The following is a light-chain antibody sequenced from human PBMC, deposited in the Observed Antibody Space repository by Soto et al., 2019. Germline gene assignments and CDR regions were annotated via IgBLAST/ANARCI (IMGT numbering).Light chain of an antibody. V-gene: IGLV1-51*01. CDR1: TSNIGNNY. CDR3: AAWDSSLSAGV. CDR2: DTD. J-gene: IGLJ3*02. Sequence: QSVLTQPPSVSAAPGQTVTISCSGRTSNIGNNYVSWYQQLPGTAPKLLIYDTDKRPSGIPDRFSGSKSGTSATLGITGLQTGDEADYYCAAWDSSLSAGVFGGGTKLTVL.